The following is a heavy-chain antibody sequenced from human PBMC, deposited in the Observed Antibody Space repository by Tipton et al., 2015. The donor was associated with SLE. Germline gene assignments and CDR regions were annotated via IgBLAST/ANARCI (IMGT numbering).Heavy chain of an antibody. Sequence: SLRLSCAASGFTFSDYYMSWIRQAPGKGLEWVSAISGSGGSTYYADSVKGRFTISRDNSKNTLYLQMNSLRAEDTAVYYCAKKHGQWLVLKWYFDLWGRGTLVTVSS. CDR3: AKKHGQWLVLKWYFDL. CDR1: GFTFSDYY. CDR2: ISGSGGST. J-gene: IGHJ2*01. D-gene: IGHD6-19*01. V-gene: IGHV3-23*01.